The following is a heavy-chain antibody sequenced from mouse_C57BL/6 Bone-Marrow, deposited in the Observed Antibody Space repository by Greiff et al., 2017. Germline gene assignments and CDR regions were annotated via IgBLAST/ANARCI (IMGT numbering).Heavy chain of an antibody. Sequence: EVMLMESGGGLVQPGGSLRLSCATSGFTFSDFYMEWVRQPPGKRLEWIAASRNKANDYTTEYSASVKGRFIVSRDTSQSILYLQMNALRAEDTAIYYCARADWDWYFDVWGAGTTVTVSS. CDR2: SRNKANDYTT. CDR1: GFTFSDFY. V-gene: IGHV7-1*02. J-gene: IGHJ1*01. CDR3: ARADWDWYFDV. D-gene: IGHD4-1*01.